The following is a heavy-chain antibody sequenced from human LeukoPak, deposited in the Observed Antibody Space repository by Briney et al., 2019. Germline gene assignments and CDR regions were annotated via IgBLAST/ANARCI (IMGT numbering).Heavy chain of an antibody. D-gene: IGHD1-1*01. Sequence: GGSLRLSCAASGFTFSSYAMSWVRQTPARGLEWVSSLRGDGETFYADSVKGRFTLSRDESRNTVYLQLNNLRVEDTAIYYCAKASWVSNAGAVLWGQGTLVTVSS. J-gene: IGHJ4*02. V-gene: IGHV3-23*01. CDR1: GFTFSSYA. CDR3: AKASWVSNAGAVL. CDR2: LRGDGET.